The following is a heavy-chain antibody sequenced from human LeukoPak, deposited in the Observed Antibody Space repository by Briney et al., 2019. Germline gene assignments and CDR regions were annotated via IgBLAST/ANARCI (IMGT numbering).Heavy chain of an antibody. CDR1: GGSISSHY. CDR2: IYYSGST. Sequence: PSETLSLTCTVSGGSISSHYWSWIRQPPGKGLEWIGYIYYSGSTNYNPSLKSRVTISLDTSKNQFSLKLSSVTAADTAIYYCARDLYFPDTSGYKDYWGQGILVTVSS. D-gene: IGHD3-22*01. J-gene: IGHJ4*02. CDR3: ARDLYFPDTSGYKDY. V-gene: IGHV4-59*11.